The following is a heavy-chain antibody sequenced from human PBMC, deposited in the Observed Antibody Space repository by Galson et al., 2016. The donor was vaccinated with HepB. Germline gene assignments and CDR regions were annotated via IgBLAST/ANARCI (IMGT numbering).Heavy chain of an antibody. CDR1: GFMFSTYA. CDR3: ARGPPYYDYWSGYYGMDV. Sequence: SLRLSCAGSGFMFSTYAMHWVRQAPGKGLDWVAVISYDGSKNFYGDSVKGRFTISRDNFKNTLFLQMNSLRAEDTAVYYCARGPPYYDYWSGYYGMDVWGQGTTVTVSS. D-gene: IGHD3-3*01. CDR2: ISYDGSKN. V-gene: IGHV3-30*04. J-gene: IGHJ6*01.